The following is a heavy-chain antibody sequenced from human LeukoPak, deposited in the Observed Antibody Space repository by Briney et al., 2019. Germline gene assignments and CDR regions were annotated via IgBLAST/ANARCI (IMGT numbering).Heavy chain of an antibody. V-gene: IGHV1-69*04. Sequence: GASVKVSCKASGGTFSSYAISWVRQAPGQGLEWMGRIIPILGIENYAQKFQGRVTITADKSTSTAYMELSSLRSEDTAVYYCARVQGSDTSGSFDHWGQGTLVTVSS. D-gene: IGHD1-26*01. CDR2: IIPILGIE. CDR1: GGTFSSYA. CDR3: ARVQGSDTSGSFDH. J-gene: IGHJ4*02.